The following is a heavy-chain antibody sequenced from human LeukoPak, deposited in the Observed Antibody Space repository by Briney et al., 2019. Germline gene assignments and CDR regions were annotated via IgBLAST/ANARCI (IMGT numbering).Heavy chain of an antibody. Sequence: PSETLSLTCAVYGGSFSGYYWSWIRQPPGKGLEWIGEINHSGSTNYNPSLKSRVTISVDTSKNQFSLKLSSVTAADTAVYYCARAPTAGLSANFDYWGQGTLVTVSS. CDR3: ARAPTAGLSANFDY. D-gene: IGHD1-1*01. CDR1: GGSFSGYY. V-gene: IGHV4-34*01. CDR2: INHSGST. J-gene: IGHJ4*02.